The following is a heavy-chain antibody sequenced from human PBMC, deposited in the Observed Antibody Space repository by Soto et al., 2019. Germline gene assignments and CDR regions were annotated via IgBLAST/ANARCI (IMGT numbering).Heavy chain of an antibody. CDR1: GGSISRGGYD. D-gene: IGHD3-16*01. CDR3: ARGGRRSPGMDV. V-gene: IGHV4-31*03. J-gene: IGHJ6*02. CDR2: IYYSGST. Sequence: QVQLQESGPGLVKPSQTLSLTCTVSGGSISRGGYDWSWIRQHPGKGLEWIGYIYYSGSTYYNPSLKSRVTISVDTSKNQCSLKLSSVTAADTAVYYCARGGRRSPGMDVWGQGTTVTVSS.